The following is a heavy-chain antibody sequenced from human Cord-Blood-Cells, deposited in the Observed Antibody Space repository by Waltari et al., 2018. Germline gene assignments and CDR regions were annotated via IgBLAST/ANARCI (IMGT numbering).Heavy chain of an antibody. J-gene: IGHJ6*02. CDR3: ARAYGDYYYYYYGMDV. CDR2: IYYSGST. Sequence: QLQLQESGPGLVKPSETLSLTCTVSGGSISSSGYYWGWICQPPGKGLEWIGSIYYSGSTYYNPSLKSRVTISVDTSKNPFSLKLSSVAAADTAVYYCARAYGDYYYYYYGMDVWGQGTTVTVSS. V-gene: IGHV4-39*01. D-gene: IGHD4-17*01. CDR1: GGSISSSGYY.